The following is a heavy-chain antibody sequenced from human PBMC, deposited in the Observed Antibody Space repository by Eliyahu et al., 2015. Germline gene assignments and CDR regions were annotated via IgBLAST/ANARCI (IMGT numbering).Heavy chain of an antibody. CDR3: ARALIAAGYFDS. CDR2: IYKDGST. J-gene: IGHJ4*02. Sequence: EVQLVETGGGLIQPGGSLRLSXAASGFTVSSNYMSWVRQAPGKGLEWISVIYKDGSTYYADSMKGRFTISRDNSKNTIFLQMNSLSAEDTAVYYCARALIAAGYFDSWGQGTLVTVSS. CDR1: GFTVSSNY. D-gene: IGHD6-25*01. V-gene: IGHV3-53*02.